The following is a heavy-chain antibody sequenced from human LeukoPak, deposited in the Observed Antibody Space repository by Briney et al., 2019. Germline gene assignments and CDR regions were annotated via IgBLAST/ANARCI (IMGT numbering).Heavy chain of an antibody. Sequence: ASVKVSCXVSGYTLTELSMHWVRQAPGKGLEWMGGFDPEDGETIYAQKFQGRVTMTEDTSTDTAYMELSSLRSEDTAVYYCATASSNIVLMVYRYFDLWGRGTLVTVSS. CDR1: GYTLTELS. J-gene: IGHJ2*01. V-gene: IGHV1-24*01. CDR2: FDPEDGET. D-gene: IGHD2-8*01. CDR3: ATASSNIVLMVYRYFDL.